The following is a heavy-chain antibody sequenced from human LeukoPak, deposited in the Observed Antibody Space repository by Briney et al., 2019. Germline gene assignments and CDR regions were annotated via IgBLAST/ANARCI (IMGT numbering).Heavy chain of an antibody. Sequence: GGSLRLSCTVSGFTFSDYYMTWVRQAPGKGLEWLSYISGNSGDINYLDSVRGRFTISRDNAKNSLYLHMNSLRVEDTAVYYCTRDPRRLDYLGQGTLVTVSS. CDR2: ISGNSGDI. CDR1: GFTFSDYY. V-gene: IGHV3-11*05. J-gene: IGHJ4*02. CDR3: TRDPRRLDY.